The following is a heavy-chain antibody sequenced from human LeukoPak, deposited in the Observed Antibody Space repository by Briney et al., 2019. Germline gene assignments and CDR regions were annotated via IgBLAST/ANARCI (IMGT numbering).Heavy chain of an antibody. CDR2: ISWNNDNI. CDR1: GFNLDDHG. D-gene: IGHD6-19*01. Sequence: PGRSLRLSCAAPGFNLDDHGMHWVRQAPGKGLEWVSGISWNNDNIDYADSVKGRFTISRDNAKNSLYLQMNSLRAEDTALYYCAKDLTVAVAGLEFDPWGQGTLVTVSS. CDR3: AKDLTVAVAGLEFDP. V-gene: IGHV3-9*01. J-gene: IGHJ5*02.